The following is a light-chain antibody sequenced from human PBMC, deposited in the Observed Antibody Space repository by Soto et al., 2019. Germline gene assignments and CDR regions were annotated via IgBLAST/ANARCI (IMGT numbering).Light chain of an antibody. V-gene: IGKV1-17*03. Sequence: DIQMTQSPSAMSAFVGDRVTITCRASQDISNSLSWFQQKPGKVPKRLIYAASTLHSGVPSRFSGSGSGTEFTLTISSLQPEDFATYYCQQHYNYPLTFGGGTKVDIK. CDR3: QQHYNYPLT. J-gene: IGKJ4*01. CDR1: QDISNS. CDR2: AAS.